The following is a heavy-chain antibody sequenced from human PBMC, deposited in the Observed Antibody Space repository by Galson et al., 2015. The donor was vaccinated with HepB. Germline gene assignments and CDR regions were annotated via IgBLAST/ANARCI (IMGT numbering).Heavy chain of an antibody. CDR3: ARLGRADWYFDL. J-gene: IGHJ2*01. CDR1: GYSVSSAYY. CDR2: IYHSGNT. Sequence: QLQLQESGPGLVKPSETLSLTCAVSGYSVSSAYYWGWIRQPPGKGLEWTGSIYHSGNTYYNPSLKSRVTISVDTSKNQFSLKLSSVTAADTALYYCARLGRADWYFDLWGRGSLVTVSS. V-gene: IGHV4-38-2*01.